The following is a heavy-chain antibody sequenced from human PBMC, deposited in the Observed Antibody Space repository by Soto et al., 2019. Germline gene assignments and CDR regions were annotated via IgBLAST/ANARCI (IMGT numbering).Heavy chain of an antibody. J-gene: IGHJ4*02. CDR3: ARDSGIFGVVISLDY. D-gene: IGHD3-3*01. V-gene: IGHV3-30-3*01. Sequence: PGGSLRLSCAASGFTFSSYAMHWVRQAPGKGLEWVSIISYDGNNKYYADSVKGRFTISRDNSKNTLYLQMNSLRAEDTAVYYCARDSGIFGVVISLDYWGQGTLVTVSS. CDR1: GFTFSSYA. CDR2: ISYDGNNK.